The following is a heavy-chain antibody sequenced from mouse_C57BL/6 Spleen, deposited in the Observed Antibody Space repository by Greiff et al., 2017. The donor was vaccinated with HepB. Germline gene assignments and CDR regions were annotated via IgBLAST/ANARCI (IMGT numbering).Heavy chain of an antibody. V-gene: IGHV1-59*01. CDR1: GYTFTSYW. CDR3: ARGSGYDYYAMDY. CDR2: IDPSDSYT. Sequence: QVQLQQPGAELVRPGTSVKLSCKASGYTFTSYWMHWVKQRPGQGLEWIGVIDPSDSYTNYNQKFKGKATLTVDTSSSTAYMQLSSLTSEDSAVYYCARGSGYDYYAMDYWGQGTSVTVSS. D-gene: IGHD3-2*02. J-gene: IGHJ4*01.